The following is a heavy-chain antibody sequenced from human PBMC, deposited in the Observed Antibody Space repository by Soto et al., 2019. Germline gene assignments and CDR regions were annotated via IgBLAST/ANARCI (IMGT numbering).Heavy chain of an antibody. V-gene: IGHV4-39*01. CDR3: ARGRYCLTGRCFPNWFDS. J-gene: IGHJ5*01. Sequence: SETLSLTCTVSGGSISSSSYYWGWIRQPPGKGLEWIGSIYYSGSTYCNPSLKSRVTISVDTSKNQFSLKLSSVTAADTAVYFCARGRYCLTGRCFPNWFDSWGQGALVTVSS. D-gene: IGHD7-27*01. CDR1: GGSISSSSYY. CDR2: IYYSGST.